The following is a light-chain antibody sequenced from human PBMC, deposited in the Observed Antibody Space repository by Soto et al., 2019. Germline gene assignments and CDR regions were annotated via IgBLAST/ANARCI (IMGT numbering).Light chain of an antibody. CDR1: QSVAKNY. CDR3: QQYASYPLT. CDR2: GAS. Sequence: EIVLTQSPGTLSLSPGERATLSCRASQSVAKNYLAWYQQKPGQALRLLISGASSRATGIPDRFSGSGSGTEFTLTVSRLEAEDFAVYFCQQYASYPLTFGGGTRVEIK. J-gene: IGKJ4*01. V-gene: IGKV3-20*01.